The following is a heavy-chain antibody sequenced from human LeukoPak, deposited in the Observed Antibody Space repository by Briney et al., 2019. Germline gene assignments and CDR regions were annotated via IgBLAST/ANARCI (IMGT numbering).Heavy chain of an antibody. CDR1: GFIFSNCA. CDR2: SGSGGSI. D-gene: IGHD3-9*01. J-gene: IGHJ6*02. Sequence: GGSLRLSCAASGFIFSNCAMSWVRQAPGKGLEWVSASGSGGSIYYADSVKGRFTISRDNSKNTLYLQMNSLRAEDTAVYYCAKAHFDWLLYPLDVWGQGTTVTVSS. V-gene: IGHV3-23*01. CDR3: AKAHFDWLLYPLDV.